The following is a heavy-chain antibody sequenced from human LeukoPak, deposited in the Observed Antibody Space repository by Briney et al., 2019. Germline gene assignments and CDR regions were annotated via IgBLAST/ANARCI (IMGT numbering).Heavy chain of an antibody. CDR1: GYIFTSYW. V-gene: IGHV5-51*01. J-gene: IGHJ5*02. CDR3: ARSSSGWYVELRTFNWFDP. D-gene: IGHD6-19*01. CDR2: IYPGDSDT. Sequence: GESLKISCKGSGYIFTSYWIGWGRQVPGKGLEWMGIIYPGDSDTRYSPSFQGQVTTSADKSISTAYLQWSSLKASDTAMYYCARSSSGWYVELRTFNWFDPWGQGTLVTVSS.